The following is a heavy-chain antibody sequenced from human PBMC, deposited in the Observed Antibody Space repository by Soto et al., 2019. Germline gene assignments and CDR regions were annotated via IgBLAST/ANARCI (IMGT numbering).Heavy chain of an antibody. V-gene: IGHV1-2*04. CDR3: ARDPRAYGSGSYYNNYYGMDV. D-gene: IGHD3-10*01. J-gene: IGHJ6*02. Sequence: ASVKVSCKASGYTFTGYYMHWVRQAPGQGLEWMGWINPNSGGTNYAQKFQGWVTMTRDTSISTAYMELSRLRSEDTAVYYCARDPRAYGSGSYYNNYYGMDVWGQGTTVTVSS. CDR2: INPNSGGT. CDR1: GYTFTGYY.